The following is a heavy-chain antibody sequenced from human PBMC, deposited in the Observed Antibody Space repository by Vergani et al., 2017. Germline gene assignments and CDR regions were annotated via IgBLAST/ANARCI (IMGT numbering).Heavy chain of an antibody. D-gene: IGHD2-15*01. Sequence: EVPLVQSGAEVKTPGESLKISCQGSGYRFTNYWIGWVRQMPGKGLEWMGIIYPDDSDTRYSPSFQGQVTISADKSISNAYLQWNSLKASDTAMYYCARLGYCSSGRCYPDDYWGQGTLVTVSS. V-gene: IGHV5-51*03. CDR1: GYRFTNYW. CDR2: IYPDDSDT. CDR3: ARLGYCSSGRCYPDDY. J-gene: IGHJ4*02.